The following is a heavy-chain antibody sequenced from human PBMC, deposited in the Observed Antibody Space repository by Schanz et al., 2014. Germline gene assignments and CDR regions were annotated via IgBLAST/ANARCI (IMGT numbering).Heavy chain of an antibody. CDR2: MSYDGSIK. D-gene: IGHD6-13*01. V-gene: IGHV3-33*01. CDR3: AREQIMAAAGLVDY. CDR1: GFTFSSYG. J-gene: IGHJ4*01. Sequence: QVQLVESGGGVVQFGRSLRLSCVASGFTFSSYGMHWVRQAPGKGLEWVAAMSYDGSIKYYGDSVKGRFTISRDRFQNTLYLRMSSLRAEDTAVYYCAREQIMAAAGLVDYWGHGTLVNGSS.